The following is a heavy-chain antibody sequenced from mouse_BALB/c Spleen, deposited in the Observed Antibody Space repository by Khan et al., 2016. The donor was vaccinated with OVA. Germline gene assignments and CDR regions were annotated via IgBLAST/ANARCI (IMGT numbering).Heavy chain of an antibody. J-gene: IGHJ4*01. CDR1: GYTFTNYG. Sequence: QIQLVQSGPELKKPGETVKISCKASGYTFTNYGMNWVKQAPGKGLKWMGWINTNTGEPTYAEEFRGRFAFSLETSASTAYLQINNLKNEDTATXFCASGAYSGMDYWGQGTSVTVSS. D-gene: IGHD2-10*01. CDR2: INTNTGEP. CDR3: ASGAYSGMDY. V-gene: IGHV9-3*02.